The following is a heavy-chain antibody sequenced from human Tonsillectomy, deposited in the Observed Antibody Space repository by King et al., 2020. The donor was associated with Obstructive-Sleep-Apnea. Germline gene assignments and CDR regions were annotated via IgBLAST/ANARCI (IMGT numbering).Heavy chain of an antibody. CDR2: IDWDDDK. Sequence: TLKESGPALVKPTQTLTLTCTFSGFSLSTSGMCVSWIRQPPGKALEWLARIDWDDDKYYSTSLNTRITISKDTSKNQVVLTMTNMDPVDTATYYCSRTTGTTRGFDYWGQGTLVTVSS. V-gene: IGHV2-70*11. J-gene: IGHJ4*02. CDR3: SRTTGTTRGFDY. D-gene: IGHD1-7*01. CDR1: GFSLSTSGMC.